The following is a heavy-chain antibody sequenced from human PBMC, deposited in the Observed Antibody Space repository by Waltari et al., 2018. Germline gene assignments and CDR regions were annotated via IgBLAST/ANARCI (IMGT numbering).Heavy chain of an antibody. J-gene: IGHJ5*02. D-gene: IGHD6-13*01. CDR1: GGSISSYY. CDR2: IYYSGST. Sequence: QVQLQESGPGLVTPSETLSLTCTVSGGSISSYYWSWIRQPPGKGLEWIGYIYYSGSTNYNPSLKSRVTISVDTSKNQFSLKLSSVTAADTAVYYCACEDIAAAGGWFDPWGQGTLVTVSS. V-gene: IGHV4-59*01. CDR3: ACEDIAAAGGWFDP.